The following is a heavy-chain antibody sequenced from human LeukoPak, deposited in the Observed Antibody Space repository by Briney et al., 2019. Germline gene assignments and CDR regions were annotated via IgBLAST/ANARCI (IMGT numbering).Heavy chain of an antibody. Sequence: SETLSLTCTVSGGSISSYYWSWIRQPPGKGLEWIGYIYYSGSTNCNPSVKSRVAMSVDTSKKQFSLKLSSLTAADTAVYYCARGGTAVIAPYALDIWGQGTMVTVSS. D-gene: IGHD4-23*01. V-gene: IGHV4-59*01. CDR3: ARGGTAVIAPYALDI. J-gene: IGHJ3*02. CDR1: GGSISSYY. CDR2: IYYSGST.